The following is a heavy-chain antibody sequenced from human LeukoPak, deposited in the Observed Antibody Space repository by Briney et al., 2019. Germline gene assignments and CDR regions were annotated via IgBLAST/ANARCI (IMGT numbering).Heavy chain of an antibody. CDR3: ARDGLGSGWNYYDSSGYYYKHYYYGMDV. Sequence: ASVKVSCKASGYTFTSYAIHWVRQAPGQRLEWMGWISAGNGNTKYSQNFQGRVTFISNTSATTAFMELSSLRSEDAAVYYCARDGLGSGWNYYDSSGYYYKHYYYGMDVWGQGTTVTVSS. CDR2: ISAGNGNT. J-gene: IGHJ6*02. D-gene: IGHD3-22*01. V-gene: IGHV1-3*01. CDR1: GYTFTSYA.